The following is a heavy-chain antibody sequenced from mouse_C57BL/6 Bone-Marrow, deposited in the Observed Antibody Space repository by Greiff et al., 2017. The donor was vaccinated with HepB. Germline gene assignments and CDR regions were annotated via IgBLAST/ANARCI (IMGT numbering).Heavy chain of an antibody. V-gene: IGHV5-4*01. D-gene: IGHD6-1*01. Sequence: EVQGVESGGGLVKPGGSLKLSCAASGFTFSSYAMSWVRQTPEERLEWVATISDGGSYTYYPDNVKGRFTISRDNAKNNLYLQMSHLKSEDTAMYYCARDRPLRGYFDYWGQGTTLTVSS. CDR2: ISDGGSYT. CDR3: ARDRPLRGYFDY. CDR1: GFTFSSYA. J-gene: IGHJ2*01.